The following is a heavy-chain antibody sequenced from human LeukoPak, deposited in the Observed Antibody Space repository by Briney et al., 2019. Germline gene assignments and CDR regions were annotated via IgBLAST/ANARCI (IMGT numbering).Heavy chain of an antibody. D-gene: IGHD5-12*01. Sequence: ASVKVSCKVSGYTFTSYDINWVRQATGQALEWMGWMNPNSGNTGYAQKFQGRVTMTRNIAISTAYMELSSLRSEDTAVYYCAVTRGYSGYDFRFNYWGQGTLVTVSS. J-gene: IGHJ4*02. CDR3: AVTRGYSGYDFRFNY. V-gene: IGHV1-8*01. CDR2: MNPNSGNT. CDR1: GYTFTSYD.